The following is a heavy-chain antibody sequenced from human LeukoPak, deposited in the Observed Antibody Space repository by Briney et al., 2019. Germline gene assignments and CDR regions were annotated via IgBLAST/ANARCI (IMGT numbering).Heavy chain of an antibody. D-gene: IGHD3-3*01. J-gene: IGHJ4*02. CDR2: IYHSGST. V-gene: IGHV4-38-2*02. CDR1: GYSISSGYY. CDR3: ARGPVLRFLEWLTYFDY. Sequence: SETLSLTCTVSGYSISSGYYWGWIRQPPGKGLEWIGSIYHSGSTYYNPSLKSRVTISVDTSKNQFSLKLSSVTAADTAVYYCARGPVLRFLEWLTYFDYWGQGTLVTVSS.